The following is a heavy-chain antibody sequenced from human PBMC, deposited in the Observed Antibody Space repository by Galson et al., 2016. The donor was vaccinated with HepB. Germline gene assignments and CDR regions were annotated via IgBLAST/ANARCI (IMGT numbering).Heavy chain of an antibody. D-gene: IGHD6-19*01. Sequence: SLRLSCAASGFTFRHYWIHWVRQAPGKGLAWVSRINSDGSSTTYADSVKGRFTISRDNAKNTLYLQMNSLRAEDTAVYYCARDLYGAGGWANVALDIWGQGKMVIVSS. J-gene: IGHJ3*02. V-gene: IGHV3-74*03. CDR2: INSDGSST. CDR1: GFTFRHYW. CDR3: ARDLYGAGGWANVALDI.